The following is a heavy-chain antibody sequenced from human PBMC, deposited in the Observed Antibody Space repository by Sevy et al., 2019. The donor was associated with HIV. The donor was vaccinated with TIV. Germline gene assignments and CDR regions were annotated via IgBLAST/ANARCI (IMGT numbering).Heavy chain of an antibody. Sequence: GGSLRLSCAASGFTFSSYAMSWVRQAPGKGLEWVSAISGSGGSTYYAVSVKGRFTISRDNSKNTLYLQMNSLRAEDTAVYYCAKGYCSGGSCYLRHFFDYWGQGTLVTVSS. CDR3: AKGYCSGGSCYLRHFFDY. D-gene: IGHD2-15*01. J-gene: IGHJ4*02. V-gene: IGHV3-23*01. CDR2: ISGSGGST. CDR1: GFTFSSYA.